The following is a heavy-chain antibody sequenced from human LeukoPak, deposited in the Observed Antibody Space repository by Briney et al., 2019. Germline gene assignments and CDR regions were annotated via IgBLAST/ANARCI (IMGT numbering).Heavy chain of an antibody. J-gene: IGHJ4*02. D-gene: IGHD1-26*01. Sequence: GGSLRLSCAASGFPLRSYGIHWVRQAPGKGLEWLAFITFDGTTKYYADSVKGRFIVSRDNSQSTVYLQMNSLRPEDTAVFYCARDLVADTVGPPFLWRQGVLVTVSS. CDR2: ITFDGTTK. V-gene: IGHV3-30*02. CDR3: ARDLVADTVGPPFL. CDR1: GFPLRSYG.